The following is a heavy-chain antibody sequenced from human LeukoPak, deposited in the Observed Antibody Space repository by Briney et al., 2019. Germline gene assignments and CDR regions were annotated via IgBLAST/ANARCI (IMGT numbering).Heavy chain of an antibody. J-gene: IGHJ4*02. V-gene: IGHV4-34*09. CDR2: ISYGGNT. Sequence: SETLSLTCAVYGGSFSGYYWSWIRQHPGKGPEWIGYISYGGNTYYNPSLKSRVAISADTPKNQFSLKLSSTTAADTAVYYCARAPVATPSEFDYWGQGTLVTVSS. CDR1: GGSFSGYY. CDR3: ARAPVATPSEFDY. D-gene: IGHD5-12*01.